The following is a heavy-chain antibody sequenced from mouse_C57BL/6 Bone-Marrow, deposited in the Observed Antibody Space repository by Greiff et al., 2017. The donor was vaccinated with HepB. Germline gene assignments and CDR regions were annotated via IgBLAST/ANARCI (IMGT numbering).Heavy chain of an antibody. J-gene: IGHJ4*01. CDR1: GYTFTDYY. CDR2: IYPGSGNT. V-gene: IGHV1-76*01. Sequence: VQRVESGAELVRPGASVKLSCKASGYTFTDYYINWVKQRPGQGLEWIARIYPGSGNTYYNEKFKGKATLTAEKSSSTAYMPLSSLTSEDSAVYFCARRGGDYDGYAMDYWGQGTSVTVSS. CDR3: ARRGGDYDGYAMDY. D-gene: IGHD2-4*01.